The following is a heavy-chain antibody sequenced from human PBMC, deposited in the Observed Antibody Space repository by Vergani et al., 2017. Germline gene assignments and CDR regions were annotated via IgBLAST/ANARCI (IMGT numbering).Heavy chain of an antibody. CDR1: GYTFTTYA. D-gene: IGHD3-16*02. J-gene: IGHJ4*02. CDR3: ARDRGYDYVWGSYRFDY. V-gene: IGHV7-4-1*02. CDR2: INTNTGNP. Sequence: QVQLVQSGSELKKPGASVKVSCKASGYTFTTYAMNWVRQAPGQGLEWMGWINTNTGNPTYGQGFTGRFVFSLDTSVSTTYLQISSLKAEDTAVYFCARDRGYDYVWGSYRFDYWGQGTLVTVSS.